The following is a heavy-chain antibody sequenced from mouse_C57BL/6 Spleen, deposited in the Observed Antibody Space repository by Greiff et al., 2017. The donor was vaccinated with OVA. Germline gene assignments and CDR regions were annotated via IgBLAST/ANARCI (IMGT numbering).Heavy chain of an antibody. D-gene: IGHD2-1*01. CDR1: GYSFTGYF. CDR2: INPYNGDT. CDR3: ARYGNSYYFDY. J-gene: IGHJ2*01. V-gene: IGHV1-20*01. Sequence: VQLKESGPELVKPGDSVKISCKASGYSFTGYFMNWVMQSHGKSLEWIGRINPYNGDTFYNQKFKGKATLTVDKSSSTAHMELRSLTSEDSEVYYCARYGNSYYFDYWGQGTTLTVSS.